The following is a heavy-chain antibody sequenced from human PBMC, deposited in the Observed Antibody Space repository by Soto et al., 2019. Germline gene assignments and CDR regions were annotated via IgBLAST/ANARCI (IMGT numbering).Heavy chain of an antibody. J-gene: IGHJ3*02. CDR3: AHRRTITLFGVGIVDAFDI. CDR2: SYWDDGK. D-gene: IGHD3-3*01. CDR1: GFSLSTSGVG. V-gene: IGHV2-5*02. Sequence: QITLKESGPTLVKPTQTLTLTCTFSGFSLSTSGVGVGWVRQPPGKALEWLALSYWDDGKRYNPSLKSSLTITKDTSKNQVVTTMTNVDHLDTATYSFAHRRTITLFGVGIVDAFDIWGQGTMVTVSS.